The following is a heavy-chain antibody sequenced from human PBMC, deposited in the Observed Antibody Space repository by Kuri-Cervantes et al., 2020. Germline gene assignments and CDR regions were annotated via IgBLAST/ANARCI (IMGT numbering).Heavy chain of an antibody. CDR1: GVPINSDY. V-gene: IGHV4-59*12. CDR3: ARGGRSTIFGVVIIPEVESHFDY. D-gene: IGHD3-3*01. Sequence: SETLSLTCTVSGVPINSDYWSWIRQPPGKGLEWIGNTYYSGITNYNPSLKSRVTISVDTSKNQFSLKLTSVNAADTAVYYCARGGRSTIFGVVIIPEVESHFDYWGQGTLVTVSS. J-gene: IGHJ4*02. CDR2: TYYSGIT.